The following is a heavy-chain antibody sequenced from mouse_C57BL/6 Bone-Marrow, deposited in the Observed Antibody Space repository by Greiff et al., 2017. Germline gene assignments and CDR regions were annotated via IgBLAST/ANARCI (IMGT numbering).Heavy chain of an antibody. Sequence: VQLQESGAELARPGASVKMSCKASGYTFTSYTMHWVKQRPGQGLEWIGYINPSSGYTKYNQKFKDKATLTADKSSSTAYMQLSSLTSEDSAVYYCARGGWLLPWFAYWGQGNLVTVSA. J-gene: IGHJ3*01. CDR2: INPSSGYT. CDR1: GYTFTSYT. CDR3: ARGGWLLPWFAY. V-gene: IGHV1-4*01. D-gene: IGHD2-3*01.